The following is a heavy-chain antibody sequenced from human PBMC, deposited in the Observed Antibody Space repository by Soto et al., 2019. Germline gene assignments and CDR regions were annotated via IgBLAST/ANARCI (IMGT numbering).Heavy chain of an antibody. CDR3: ARDPGRNYYDSSGYSASDAFDI. CDR1: GGTFSSYA. V-gene: IGHV1-69*13. CDR2: IIPIFGTA. J-gene: IGHJ3*02. D-gene: IGHD3-22*01. Sequence: GASVKVSCKASGGTFSSYAISWVRQAPGQGLEWMGGIIPIFGTANYAQKFQGRVTITADESTSTAYMELSSLRSEDTAVYYCARDPGRNYYDSSGYSASDAFDIWGQGTMVTVSS.